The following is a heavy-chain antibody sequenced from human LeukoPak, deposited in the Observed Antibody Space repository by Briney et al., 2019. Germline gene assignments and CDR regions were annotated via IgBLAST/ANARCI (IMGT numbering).Heavy chain of an antibody. Sequence: SETLSLTCTVSGGSISSSSYYWSWIRQPAGKGLEWIGRIYTSGSTNYNPSLKSRVTISVDTSKNQFSLKLSSVTAADTAVYYCARTYCSSTSCYRAFDIWGQGTMVTVSS. CDR2: IYTSGST. J-gene: IGHJ3*02. CDR3: ARTYCSSTSCYRAFDI. V-gene: IGHV4-61*02. CDR1: GGSISSSSYY. D-gene: IGHD2-2*01.